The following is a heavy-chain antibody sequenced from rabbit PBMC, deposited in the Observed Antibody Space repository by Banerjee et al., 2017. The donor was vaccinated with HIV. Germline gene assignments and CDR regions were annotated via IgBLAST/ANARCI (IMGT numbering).Heavy chain of an antibody. CDR2: IYTGDDTT. CDR1: GFTISSRYW. D-gene: IGHD6-1*01. J-gene: IGHJ4*01. CDR3: AGDDAGYIGYGYYFTW. Sequence: QQLLVESGGGLVKPGASLTLTCTASGFTISSRYWICWVRQAPGKGLEWIGCIYTGDDTTYYANWAKGRFTTSKTASTTMTLQRTSLAAADPAPYFCAGDDAGYIGYGYYFTWGGPGTSSPS. V-gene: IGHV1S45*01.